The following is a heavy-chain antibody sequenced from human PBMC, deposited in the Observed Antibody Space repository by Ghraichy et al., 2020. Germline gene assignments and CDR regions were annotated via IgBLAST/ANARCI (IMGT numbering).Heavy chain of an antibody. J-gene: IGHJ6*02. V-gene: IGHV4-39*01. CDR1: GGSISSSSYY. CDR3: ASHLVADPMGYYYYYGMDV. CDR2: IYYSGST. D-gene: IGHD5-12*01. Sequence: AETLSLTCTVSGGSISSSSYYWGWIRQPPGKGLEWIGSIYYSGSTYYNPSLKSRVTISVDTSKNQFSLKLSSVTAADTAVYYCASHLVADPMGYYYYYGMDVWGQGTTVTVSS.